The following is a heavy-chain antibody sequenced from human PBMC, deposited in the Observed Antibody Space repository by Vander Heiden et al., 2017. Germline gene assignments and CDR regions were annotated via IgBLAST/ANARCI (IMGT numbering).Heavy chain of an antibody. CDR2: ISSSSSYI. CDR3: ARLRYSSGWLDY. V-gene: IGHV3-21*01. D-gene: IGHD6-19*01. CDR1: GFTFSSYS. J-gene: IGHJ4*02. Sequence: EVQLVESGGGLVKPGGSLSLSCAASGFTFSSYSRNWVRQAPGKGLGWVSSISSSSSYIYYADSVKGRFTISRDNAKNSLYLQMNSLRAEDTAVYYCARLRYSSGWLDYWGQGTLVTVSS.